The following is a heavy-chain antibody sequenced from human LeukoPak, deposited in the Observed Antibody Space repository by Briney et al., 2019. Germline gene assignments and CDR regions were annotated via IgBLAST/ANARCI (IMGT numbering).Heavy chain of an antibody. CDR2: MNPTSGHT. J-gene: IGHJ5*02. D-gene: IGHD3-10*01. CDR3: ARSPVGVRKKHDL. Sequence: GASVKVSCKASGYTFTSYDINWVRQAPGQGLEWMGWMNPTSGHTGYVQKFQGRITMTRDTSVSTPYMELNSLTSEDTAVYYCARSPVGVRKKHDLWGQGTLVIVSS. V-gene: IGHV1-8*01. CDR1: GYTFTSYD.